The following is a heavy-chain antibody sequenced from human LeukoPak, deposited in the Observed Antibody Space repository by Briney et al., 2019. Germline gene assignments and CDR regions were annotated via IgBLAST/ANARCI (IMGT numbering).Heavy chain of an antibody. CDR1: GFTFSSYA. Sequence: GGSLRLSCAASGFTFSSYAMSWVRQAPGKGLEWVSAISGSGGSTYYADSVKGRFTISRDNSKNTLYLQMNSLRAEDTAVYYCAKEAKVTIFGVVIRYFQHWGQGTLVTVSS. J-gene: IGHJ1*01. V-gene: IGHV3-23*01. CDR3: AKEAKVTIFGVVIRYFQH. D-gene: IGHD3-3*01. CDR2: ISGSGGST.